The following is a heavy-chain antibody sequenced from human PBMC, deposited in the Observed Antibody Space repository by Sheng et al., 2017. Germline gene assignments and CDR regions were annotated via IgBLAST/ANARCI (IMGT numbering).Heavy chain of an antibody. Sequence: EVQLVESGGGLAKPGGSLRLSCAASGFIFATHSIDWVRQAPGKGLEWVSTISSNNDDIYYADSVKGRFTISRDNTKNLVSLQMNSLRPEDTAVYYCARNLAGRRLGYYFDLWGQGTLVTVSS. CDR2: ISSNNDDI. CDR3: ARNLAGRRLGYYFDL. V-gene: IGHV3-21*02. D-gene: IGHD3-16*01. CDR1: GFIFATHS. J-gene: IGHJ4*02.